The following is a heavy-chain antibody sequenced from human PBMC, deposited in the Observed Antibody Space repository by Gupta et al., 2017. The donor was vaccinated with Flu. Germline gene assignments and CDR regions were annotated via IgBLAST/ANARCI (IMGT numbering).Heavy chain of an antibody. CDR3: AKGVPTPPLSYFQH. J-gene: IGHJ1*01. CDR2: ISNDGSNK. Sequence: YAMHWVRQAPGKGLEWVAFISNDGSNKYYADSVKGRFTFSRDNSKNTLYLQMNSLRAEDTAVYYCAKGVPTPPLSYFQHWGQGTLVSVSS. CDR1: YA. D-gene: IGHD2-2*01. V-gene: IGHV3-30*18.